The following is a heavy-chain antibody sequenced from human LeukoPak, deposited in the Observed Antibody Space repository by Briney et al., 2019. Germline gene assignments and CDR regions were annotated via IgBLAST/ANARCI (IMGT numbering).Heavy chain of an antibody. V-gene: IGHV1-3*01. CDR2: INAGNGNT. D-gene: IGHD2-2*01. CDR3: ASPGRYCSSTSCYLGY. J-gene: IGHJ4*02. CDR1: GYTFTSYA. Sequence: ASVKVSCMASGYTFTSYAMHWVRQAPGQRLEWMGWINAGNGNTKYSQKFQGRVTITRDTSASTAYMELSSLRSEDTAVYYCASPGRYCSSTSCYLGYWGQGTLVTVSS.